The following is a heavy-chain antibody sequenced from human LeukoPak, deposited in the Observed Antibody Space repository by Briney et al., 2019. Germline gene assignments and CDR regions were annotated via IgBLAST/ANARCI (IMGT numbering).Heavy chain of an antibody. CDR2: VNRDGSET. V-gene: IGHV3-7*03. CDR1: GFTLSNHW. Sequence: GGSLRLSCAASGFTLSNHWMTWVRQVPGRGPEWVANVNRDGSETYYLDSVKGRFTISKDNAKNSLYLQMNSLRAEDTALYHCARDNGMDVWGQGTTVIVSS. CDR3: ARDNGMDV. J-gene: IGHJ6*02.